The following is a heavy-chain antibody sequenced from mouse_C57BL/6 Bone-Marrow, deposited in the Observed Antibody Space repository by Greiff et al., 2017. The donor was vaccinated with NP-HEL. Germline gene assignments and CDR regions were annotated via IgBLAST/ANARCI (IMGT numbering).Heavy chain of an antibody. Sequence: VQLQQSGPGLVQPSQSLSITCTVSGFSFTSYGVHWVRQSPGKGLEWLGVIWSGGSTDYNAAFISRLSISKDNSKSQVFFKMNSLQADDTAIYYCARNVVTTTDWYFDVWGTGTTVTVSS. CDR3: ARNVVTTTDWYFDV. CDR2: IWSGGST. D-gene: IGHD2-2*01. V-gene: IGHV2-2*01. CDR1: GFSFTSYG. J-gene: IGHJ1*03.